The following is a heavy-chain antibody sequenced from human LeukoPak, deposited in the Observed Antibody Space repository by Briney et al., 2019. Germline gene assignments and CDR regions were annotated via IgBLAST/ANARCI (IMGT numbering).Heavy chain of an antibody. D-gene: IGHD2-2*01. V-gene: IGHV1-18*01. J-gene: IGHJ6*02. CDR1: GYTFTSYG. CDR2: ISAYNGNT. CDR3: ARDCGDIVVVPAAIRENYYYYYGMDV. Sequence: ASVKVSCKASGYTFTSYGISWVRQAPGRGLEWMGWISAYNGNTNYAQKLQGRVTMTTDTSTSTAYMELRSLRSDDTAVYYCARDCGDIVVVPAAIRENYYYYYGMDVWGQGTTVTVSS.